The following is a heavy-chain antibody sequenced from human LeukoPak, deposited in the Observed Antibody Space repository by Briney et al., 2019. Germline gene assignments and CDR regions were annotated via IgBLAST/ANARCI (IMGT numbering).Heavy chain of an antibody. CDR2: ISWDGGST. CDR3: AKDSKYSRHYYGSGSYYEYPPSYYMDV. CDR1: GFTFDDYT. D-gene: IGHD3-10*01. J-gene: IGHJ6*03. V-gene: IGHV3-43*01. Sequence: PGGSLRLSCAASGFTFDDYTMHWVRHAPGKGLEWVSLISWDGGSTSYADSVKGRFTISRDNSTNSLYLQMNSLRTEDTALYYCAKDSKYSRHYYGSGSYYEYPPSYYMDVWGKGTTVTISS.